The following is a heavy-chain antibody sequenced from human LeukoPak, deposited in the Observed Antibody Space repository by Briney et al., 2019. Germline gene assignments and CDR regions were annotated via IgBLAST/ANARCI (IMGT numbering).Heavy chain of an antibody. J-gene: IGHJ4*02. D-gene: IGHD5-18*01. Sequence: SETLSLTCSVSGGSISSSSYYWGWIRQPSGKGLEWIGYIFYSGSTYYNPSLKSRISISVDTSKNQFSLKLSSVTAADTAVYYCARDYQGGYGDKTVDYWGQGTLVTVSS. CDR2: IFYSGST. CDR3: ARDYQGGYGDKTVDY. V-gene: IGHV4-39*07. CDR1: GGSISSSSYY.